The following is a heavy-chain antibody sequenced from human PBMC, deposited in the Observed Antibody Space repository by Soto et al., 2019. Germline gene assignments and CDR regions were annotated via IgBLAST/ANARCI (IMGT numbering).Heavy chain of an antibody. CDR1: GGSISYYH. D-gene: IGHD2-15*01. J-gene: IGHJ4*02. Sequence: PSETLSLTCTVSGGSISYYHWSWIRQPPGKGLEWIGYIYYSGSTNYNPSLKSRVTMSVDASKNQFSLKLNSVTAADTAVYYCERYRSTSAALGFDYWGQGALVTVSS. CDR2: IYYSGST. CDR3: ERYRSTSAALGFDY. V-gene: IGHV4-59*01.